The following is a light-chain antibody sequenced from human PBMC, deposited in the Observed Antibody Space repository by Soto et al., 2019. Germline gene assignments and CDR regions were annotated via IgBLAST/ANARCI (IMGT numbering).Light chain of an antibody. J-gene: IGLJ1*01. Sequence: QSALTQPRSVSGSHGQSVTISCTGTSTDVGASNNVSWYQQLPGRAPKLMIYDVSERPSGVPDRFSGSKSGNTASLTISGLQADDEADSYCCSYAVTFYVFGTGTKVTVL. V-gene: IGLV2-11*01. CDR3: CSYAVTFYV. CDR2: DVS. CDR1: STDVGASNN.